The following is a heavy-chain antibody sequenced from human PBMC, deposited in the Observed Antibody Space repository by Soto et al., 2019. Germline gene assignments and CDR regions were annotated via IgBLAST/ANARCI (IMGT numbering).Heavy chain of an antibody. CDR3: AREAAETVGDGYWCDP. Sequence: SETPSLTCTFPVDSFSGYYWSWIGQPAGKGLDLIGRVYTSGATNYNPSLTSRVTVSVDTSRNQFSLNLRFVTAADTAVYYCAREAAETVGDGYWCDPWGQGTMVTVSS. J-gene: IGHJ5*02. V-gene: IGHV4-4*07. CDR2: VYTSGAT. D-gene: IGHD6-13*01. CDR1: VDSFSGYY.